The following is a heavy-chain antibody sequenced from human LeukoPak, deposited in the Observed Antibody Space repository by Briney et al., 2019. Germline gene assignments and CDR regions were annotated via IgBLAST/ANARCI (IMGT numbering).Heavy chain of an antibody. CDR2: INAYNGNT. J-gene: IGHJ6*03. CDR1: GYTFTSYI. D-gene: IGHD6-13*01. V-gene: IGHV1-18*01. CDR3: ARDRHIAAAVYYYYMDV. Sequence: AAVKVSCKASGYTFTSYIISWVRQAPGQGLEWMGWINAYNGNTDYAQRVQGRVTMTTDTSTSTAYMEVRSLRSDDTAVYYCARDRHIAAAVYYYYMDVWGKGTPVTVSS.